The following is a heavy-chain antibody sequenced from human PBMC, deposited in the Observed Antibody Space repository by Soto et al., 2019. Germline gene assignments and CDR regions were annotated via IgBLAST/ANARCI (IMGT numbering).Heavy chain of an antibody. Sequence: QVQLVQSGAEMKKPGSSVKVSCQSSGGTFNTYAMNWVRQAPGQGPEWMGDISPMFGEANYAPKFQGRVTIAEAESTVTSYMQCSSLTSEDTYLYFCAREVQVHTPAFVYWGQGTLVTVSS. D-gene: IGHD3-10*01. V-gene: IGHV1-69*19. J-gene: IGHJ4*02. CDR1: GGTFNTYA. CDR2: ISPMFGEA. CDR3: AREVQVHTPAFVY.